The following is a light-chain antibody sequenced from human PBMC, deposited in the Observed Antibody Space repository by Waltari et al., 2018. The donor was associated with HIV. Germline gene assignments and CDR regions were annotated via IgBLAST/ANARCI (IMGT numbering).Light chain of an antibody. CDR3: ASWDDSLNGVI. Sequence: QSVLTQPPSASGTPGQRVTISCSGSGSNIGTRPVNWYQQLAGSAPKLLIDRSDLRPSGLPDRLSGSKAATSASLAISGLQSEDEATYYCASWDDSLNGVIFGGGTELTVL. J-gene: IGLJ2*01. CDR1: GSNIGTRP. V-gene: IGLV1-44*01. CDR2: RSD.